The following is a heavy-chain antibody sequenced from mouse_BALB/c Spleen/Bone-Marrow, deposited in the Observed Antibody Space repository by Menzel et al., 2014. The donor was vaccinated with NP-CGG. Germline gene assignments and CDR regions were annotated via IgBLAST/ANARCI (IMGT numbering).Heavy chain of an antibody. CDR2: IYPGSGST. CDR3: TNHYFDY. J-gene: IGHJ2*01. V-gene: IGHV1S22*01. Sequence: LKQSGSELVRPGASVKLSCKASCYTFTSYWMHWVKQRPGQGLEWIGNIYPGSGSTNYDEKFKSKATLTVDTSSSTAYMQLSSLTSEDSAVYYCTNHYFDYWGQGTTLTVSS. CDR1: CYTFTSYW.